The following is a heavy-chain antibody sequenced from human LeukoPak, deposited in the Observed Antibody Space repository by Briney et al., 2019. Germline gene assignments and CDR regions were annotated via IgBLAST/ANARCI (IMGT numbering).Heavy chain of an antibody. V-gene: IGHV4-34*01. Sequence: PSETLSLTCAVYGGSFSGYYWSWIRQPPGKGLEWIGEINHSGSTNYNPSLKSRVTISVDTSKNQFSLKLSSVTAADTAVYYCARAQSPRPRFDYWGQGTLVTVSS. CDR2: INHSGST. CDR3: ARAQSPRPRFDY. J-gene: IGHJ4*02. CDR1: GGSFSGYY.